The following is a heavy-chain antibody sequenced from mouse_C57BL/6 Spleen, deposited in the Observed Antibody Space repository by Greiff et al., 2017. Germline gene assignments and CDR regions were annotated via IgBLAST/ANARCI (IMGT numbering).Heavy chain of an antibody. CDR3: ARDYYGSSWFAY. CDR1: GYSITSGYY. V-gene: IGHV3-6*01. Sequence: ESGPGLVKPSQSLSLTCSVTGYSITSGYYWNWIRQFPGNKLEWMGYISYDGSNNYNPSLKNRISITRDTSKNPFFLQLNSVTTEDTATFYCARDYYGSSWFAYWGQGTLVTVSA. J-gene: IGHJ3*01. CDR2: ISYDGSN. D-gene: IGHD1-1*01.